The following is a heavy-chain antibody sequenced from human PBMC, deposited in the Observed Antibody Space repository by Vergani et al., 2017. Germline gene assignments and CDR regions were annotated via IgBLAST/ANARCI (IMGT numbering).Heavy chain of an antibody. CDR3: AKDVRSGHSYGCFDY. J-gene: IGHJ4*02. V-gene: IGHV3-23*01. CDR2: ISGSGGST. CDR1: GFTFSSYA. Sequence: EVQLLESGGGLVQPGGSLRLSCAASGFTFSSYAMSWVRQAPGKGLEWVSAISGSGGSTYYADSVKGRFTIARDNSKNTLYLQMNSLRAEDTAVYYCAKDVRSGHSYGCFDYWGQGTLVTVSS. D-gene: IGHD5-18*01.